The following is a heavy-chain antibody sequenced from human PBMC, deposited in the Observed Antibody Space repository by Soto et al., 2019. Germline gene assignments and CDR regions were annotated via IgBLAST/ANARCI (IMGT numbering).Heavy chain of an antibody. CDR3: AKDGLRGYCNNGVCYFDY. J-gene: IGHJ4*02. V-gene: IGHV3-23*01. CDR1: GFTFSSYA. CDR2: ISGSGGST. D-gene: IGHD2-8*01. Sequence: EVQLLESGGGLVQPGGSLRLSCAASGFTFSSYAMSWVRQAPGKGLEWVSAISGSGGSTYYADSVKGRFTISRDNSKNTLYLQMNSLSAEDTDVYYFAKDGLRGYCNNGVCYFDYWVQCTLVTVSS.